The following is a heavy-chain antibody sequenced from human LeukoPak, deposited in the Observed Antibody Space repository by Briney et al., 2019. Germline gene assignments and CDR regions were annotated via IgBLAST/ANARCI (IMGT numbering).Heavy chain of an antibody. CDR1: GYTFTGYY. D-gene: IGHD2-2*01. CDR3: ARGWVVPAAMPEDWNDY. V-gene: IGHV1-2*02. CDR2: INPNSGGT. Sequence: GASVKVSCKASGYTFTGYYMHWVRQAPGQGLEWMGWINPNSGGTNYAQKFQGRVTMTRDTSISTAYMELSRLRSDDTAVYYCARGWVVPAAMPEDWNDYWGQGTLVTVSS. J-gene: IGHJ4*02.